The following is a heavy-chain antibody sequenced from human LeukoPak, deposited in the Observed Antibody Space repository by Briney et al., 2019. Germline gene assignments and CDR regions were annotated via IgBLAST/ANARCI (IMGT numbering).Heavy chain of an antibody. J-gene: IGHJ4*02. CDR2: TYYRSKWYN. CDR3: ARATYTSGWYFEY. D-gene: IGHD6-19*01. V-gene: IGHV6-1*01. CDR1: GDSVSSNNAA. Sequence: SETLSLTCAISGDSVSSNNAAWNWIRQSPWRGLEWLGRTYYRSKWYNHYAVSVKSRITINSDTSKNQFSLQLNSVTPEDTAVYYCARATYTSGWYFEYWGQGTLVTVSS.